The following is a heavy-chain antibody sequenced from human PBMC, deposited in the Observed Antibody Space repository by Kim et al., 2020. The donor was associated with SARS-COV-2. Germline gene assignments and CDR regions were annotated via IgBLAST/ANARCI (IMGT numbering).Heavy chain of an antibody. CDR3: ASLTVTTSNFDY. CDR2: IYYSGST. J-gene: IGHJ4*02. D-gene: IGHD4-17*01. Sequence: SETLSLTCTVSGGSISSSSYYWGWIRQPPGKGLEWIGSIYYSGSTYYNPSLKSRVTISVDTSKNQFSLKLSSVTAADTAVYYCASLTVTTSNFDYWGQGTLVTVSS. V-gene: IGHV4-39*01. CDR1: GGSISSSSYY.